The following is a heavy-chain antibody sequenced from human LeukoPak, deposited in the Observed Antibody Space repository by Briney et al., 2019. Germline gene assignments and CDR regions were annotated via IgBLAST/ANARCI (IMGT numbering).Heavy chain of an antibody. D-gene: IGHD6-13*01. V-gene: IGHV3-15*01. J-gene: IGHJ4*02. CDR2: IKSKTAGGTT. Sequence: GGSLRLSCAASGFTFSNAWMNWVRQAPGKGLEWVGRIKSKTAGGTTDYAAPVKGRFTISRDNSKNTLYLQMNSLRAEDTAVYYCARDGIVIAAAGQLNYYFDYWGQGTLVTVSS. CDR3: ARDGIVIAAAGQLNYYFDY. CDR1: GFTFSNAW.